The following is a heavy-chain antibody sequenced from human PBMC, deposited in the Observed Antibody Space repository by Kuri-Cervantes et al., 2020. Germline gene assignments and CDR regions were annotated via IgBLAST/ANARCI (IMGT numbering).Heavy chain of an antibody. CDR1: GGSISNYY. D-gene: IGHD3-16*02. CDR3: ARGATNYDYVWGSYRTYGMDV. Sequence: GSLRLSCTVSGGSISNYYWNWIRQPPGKGLERIGYIYYSGSTNYNPSLKSRVTISVDRSKNQFSLKLSSVTAADTAVYYCARGATNYDYVWGSYRTYGMDVWGQGTTVTVSS. J-gene: IGHJ6*02. CDR2: IYYSGST. V-gene: IGHV4-59*12.